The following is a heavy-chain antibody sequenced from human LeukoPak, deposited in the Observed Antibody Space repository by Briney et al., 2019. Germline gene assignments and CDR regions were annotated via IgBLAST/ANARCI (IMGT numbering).Heavy chain of an antibody. D-gene: IGHD6-13*01. CDR3: ARHRYSSTWAV. V-gene: IGHV5-51*01. Sequence: GESLKISCKASGYSFTNFWIAWARQMPGKGLEWMGIMSAGNSDTRYSPSFQGQVTFSGDKSTSTAYLQWSSLQASDTAIYYCARHRYSSTWAVWGQGTLVTVSS. CDR1: GYSFTNFW. CDR2: MSAGNSDT. J-gene: IGHJ4*02.